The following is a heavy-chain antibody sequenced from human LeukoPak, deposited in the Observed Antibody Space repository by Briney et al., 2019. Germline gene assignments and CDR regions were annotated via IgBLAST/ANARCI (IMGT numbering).Heavy chain of an antibody. V-gene: IGHV4-39*07. J-gene: IGHJ4*02. CDR1: GGSISSSSYY. D-gene: IGHD3-9*01. CDR3: ARGLLQYVDWLLPSFDS. Sequence: SETLSLTCTVSGGSISSSSYYWGWIRQPPGKGLEWIGSIYYSGSTYYNPSLKSRVTISVDTSKNQFSLKLSSVTAADTAVYYCARGLLQYVDWLLPSFDSWGQGTLVTVSS. CDR2: IYYSGST.